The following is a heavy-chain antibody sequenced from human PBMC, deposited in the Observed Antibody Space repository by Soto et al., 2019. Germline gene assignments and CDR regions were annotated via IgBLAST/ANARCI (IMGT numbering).Heavy chain of an antibody. Sequence: DVQLVESGGGLMQPGESLRLSCAASGLTVSGKKYVAWVRQAPGKGLEWVSALYVVDGSFYSDSVKGRFTTSSDSSKTTVYLQMNDLRPADSAVYYCATWHERDHADDVWGQGTTVSVSS. V-gene: IGHV3-53*01. CDR3: ATWHERDHADDV. CDR1: GLTVSGKKY. CDR2: LYVVDGS. J-gene: IGHJ3*01. D-gene: IGHD1-1*01.